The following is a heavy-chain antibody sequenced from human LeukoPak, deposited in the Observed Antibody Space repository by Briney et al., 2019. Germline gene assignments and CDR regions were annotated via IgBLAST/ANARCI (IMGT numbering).Heavy chain of an antibody. Sequence: APVKVSCKASGYTFTSYYMHWVRQAPGQGLEWMGIINPSGGSTSYAQKFQGRVTMTRDTSTSTVYMELSSLRSEDTAVYYCARDGRYCSSTSCYAGFSFDYWGQGTLVTVSS. CDR2: INPSGGST. D-gene: IGHD2-2*01. J-gene: IGHJ4*02. V-gene: IGHV1-46*01. CDR1: GYTFTSYY. CDR3: ARDGRYCSSTSCYAGFSFDY.